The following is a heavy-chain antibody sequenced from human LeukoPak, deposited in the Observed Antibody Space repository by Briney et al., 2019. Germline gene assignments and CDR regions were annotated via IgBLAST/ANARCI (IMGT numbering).Heavy chain of an antibody. V-gene: IGHV1-69*01. CDR3: VDWGYDRSAYSVDY. Sequence: SVKVFCKASGGTFSRYALSWVPQAPGQGLEHMGGIIPFFGTTNYAQAFQGRLTFTADEGTSTAHMELRSLRPEDTAVYYCVDWGYDRSAYSVDYWGQGTLVTVSS. D-gene: IGHD3-10*02. CDR2: IIPFFGTT. J-gene: IGHJ4*02. CDR1: GGTFSRYA.